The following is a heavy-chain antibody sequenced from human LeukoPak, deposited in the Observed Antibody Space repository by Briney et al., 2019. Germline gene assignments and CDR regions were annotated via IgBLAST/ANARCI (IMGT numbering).Heavy chain of an antibody. Sequence: GGSLRLSCSASGFTFSSFAMFWVRQAPGKGLEYVSGISSDGGRTNYADSVKARFTISRDNSKVTLYLQMTSLRPEDTAIYYCVKDPSGNYFYFDYWGQGTLVTVAS. J-gene: IGHJ4*02. D-gene: IGHD1-26*01. CDR1: GFTFSSFA. V-gene: IGHV3-64D*09. CDR3: VKDPSGNYFYFDY. CDR2: ISSDGGRT.